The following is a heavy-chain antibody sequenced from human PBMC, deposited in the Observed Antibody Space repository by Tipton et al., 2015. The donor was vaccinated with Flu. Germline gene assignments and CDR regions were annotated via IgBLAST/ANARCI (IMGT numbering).Heavy chain of an antibody. CDR2: IFYGGNT. Sequence: TLSLTCTVSGGSMSGYSWSWIRQPPGMGLEWIGGIFYGGNTYYNPSLKSRVVISVDTSNNQFSLKLTSVTAADTAVYYCARLSYYDVDLKNFYFDFWGQGTLVTVSS. CDR1: GGSMSGYS. CDR3: ARLSYYDVDLKNFYFDF. D-gene: IGHD3-10*02. J-gene: IGHJ4*02. V-gene: IGHV4-59*04.